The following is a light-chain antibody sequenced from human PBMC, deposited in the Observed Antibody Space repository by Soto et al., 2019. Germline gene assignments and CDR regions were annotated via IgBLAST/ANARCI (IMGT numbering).Light chain of an antibody. CDR3: QHYYASPPT. J-gene: IGKJ1*01. CDR2: WAS. V-gene: IGKV4-1*01. Sequence: DIVMTQSPDSLAVSLGERATINCKSSQSVLYNSNNKDYLAWYQQKPGQPPKLLIYWASTRESGVPDRFSGTGSGTDFTLTISGVQAEDVAVYYCQHYYASPPTFGQGTKVEIK. CDR1: QSVLYNSNNKDY.